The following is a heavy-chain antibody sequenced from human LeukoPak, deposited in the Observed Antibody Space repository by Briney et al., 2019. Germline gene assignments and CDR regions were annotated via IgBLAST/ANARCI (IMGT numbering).Heavy chain of an antibody. V-gene: IGHV4-4*07. J-gene: IGHJ3*02. CDR2: MSPSERT. Sequence: SETLSLTCTVSGGSINTYHWSWIRQAAEKGLEWIGRMSPSERTDYNPSLKGRVTISVDTSKNQFSLKLTSVTAADTGIYYCARVPWDYDSSGYYLNGFDIWGQGTMVTVSS. CDR1: GGSINTYH. CDR3: ARVPWDYDSSGYYLNGFDI. D-gene: IGHD3-22*01.